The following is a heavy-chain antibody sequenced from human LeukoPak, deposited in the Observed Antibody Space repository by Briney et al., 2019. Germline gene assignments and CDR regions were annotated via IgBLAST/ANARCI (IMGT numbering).Heavy chain of an antibody. J-gene: IGHJ5*02. V-gene: IGHV4-38-2*02. Sequence: SETLSLTCDVSGYSINFGHPWGWIRQPPGKGLEWIASINHSGRTYYTPSLKSRGTLSVETLKKQFSLKVTSVTAEETAMYFCARESSAVAHTMMRDWLDPWGQGTLVTVSS. D-gene: IGHD3-22*01. CDR1: GYSINFGHP. CDR3: ARESSAVAHTMMRDWLDP. CDR2: INHSGRT.